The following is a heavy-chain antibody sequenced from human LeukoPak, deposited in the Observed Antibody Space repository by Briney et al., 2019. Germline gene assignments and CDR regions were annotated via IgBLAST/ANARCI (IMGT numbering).Heavy chain of an antibody. CDR2: ISYDGSNK. CDR1: GFTFSSYA. Sequence: GRSLRLSCAASGFTFSSYAMHWVRQAPGKGLEWVAVISYDGSNKYYADSVKGRFTISRDNSKNTLYLQMNSLRAEDTAVYYCARTVDTAMVTPYFDYWGQGTLVTVS. V-gene: IGHV3-30-3*01. CDR3: ARTVDTAMVTPYFDY. J-gene: IGHJ4*02. D-gene: IGHD5-18*01.